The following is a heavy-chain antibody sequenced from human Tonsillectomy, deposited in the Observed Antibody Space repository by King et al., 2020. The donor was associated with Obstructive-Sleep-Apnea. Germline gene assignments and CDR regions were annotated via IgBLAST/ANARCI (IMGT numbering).Heavy chain of an antibody. D-gene: IGHD1-20*01. CDR1: GLTFNTYG. Sequence: VQLVESGGGVVQPGRSLRLSCAASGLTFNTYGMHWVRQAPGKGLEWVAVIWHDGSEKYYADPVKGRFTISRDNSKNTLYLQMNSLRAEDTAVYYCASQKYSTNWYAVDYWGQGTLVTVSS. CDR2: IWHDGSEK. CDR3: ASQKYSTNWYAVDY. V-gene: IGHV3-33*01. J-gene: IGHJ4*02.